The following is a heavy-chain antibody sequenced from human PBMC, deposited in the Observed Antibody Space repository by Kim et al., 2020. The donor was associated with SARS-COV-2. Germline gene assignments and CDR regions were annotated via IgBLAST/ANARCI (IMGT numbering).Heavy chain of an antibody. CDR1: ISSSNW. CDR2: IDHSGST. D-gene: IGHD6-19*01. J-gene: IGHJ5*02. CDR3: ARGVSSAWTLRDYYDP. Sequence: ISSSNWWRWVRQPPGKGLEWIGEIDHSGSTNYNSSLKSRLTIEVDKAKNQFSLKLSSVTAADTAVYYCARGVSSAWTLRDYYDPWGQGTLAT. V-gene: IGHV4-4*02.